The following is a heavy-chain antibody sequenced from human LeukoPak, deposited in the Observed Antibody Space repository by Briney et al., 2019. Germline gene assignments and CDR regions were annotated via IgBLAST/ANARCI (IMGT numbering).Heavy chain of an antibody. J-gene: IGHJ6*03. CDR3: ARERRGVSYDSGSYYNYYYMDV. D-gene: IGHD3-10*01. V-gene: IGHV4-38-2*02. Sequence: PSETLSLTCTVSGYSISSGYYWGWIRQPPGKGLEWSGSIYHSGSTYYNPSLKSRVTISVDTSKNQFSLKLSSVTAADTAVYYCARERRGVSYDSGSYYNYYYMDVWGKGTTVTVSS. CDR2: IYHSGST. CDR1: GYSISSGYY.